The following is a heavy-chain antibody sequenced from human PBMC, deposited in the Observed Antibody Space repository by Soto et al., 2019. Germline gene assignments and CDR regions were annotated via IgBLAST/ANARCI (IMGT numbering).Heavy chain of an antibody. J-gene: IGHJ6*02. CDR3: ARLGFNYDFLSGYYHVHHYSGIDV. D-gene: IGHD3-3*01. Sequence: NCTSYWIAWVRQMPGEGLEWMGIIYPGDSDTRYSPSFQGQVTISADKSINSVYLQWSSLKASDTATYYCARLGFNYDFLSGYYHVHHYSGIDVWGQGTTVTVPS. CDR2: IYPGDSDT. CDR1: NCTSYW. V-gene: IGHV5-51*01.